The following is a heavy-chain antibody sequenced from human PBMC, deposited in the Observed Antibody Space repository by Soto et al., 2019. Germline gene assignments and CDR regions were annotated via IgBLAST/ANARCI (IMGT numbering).Heavy chain of an antibody. V-gene: IGHV4-4*02. J-gene: IGHJ5*01. Sequence: SETLSLTCGFSVVSISQINWWSWVRQSPQKGLEWIGEIYHDGTTNYNPSLQSRVTLSVDKSKNQFFLKLTSVTAADTAIYYCAKASGVSYQYWFDSWGQGTLDTVSS. CDR1: VVSISQINW. CDR2: IYHDGTT. CDR3: AKASGVSYQYWFDS. D-gene: IGHD3-10*01.